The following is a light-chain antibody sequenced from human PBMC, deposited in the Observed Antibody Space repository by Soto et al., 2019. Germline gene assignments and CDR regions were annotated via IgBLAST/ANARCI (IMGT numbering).Light chain of an antibody. CDR1: QSISSW. Sequence: DIQMTQSPSTLSASVGDRVTITCRASQSISSWLAWYQQKPGKAPKLLIYKASRSESGVPSRFSASAPRIEFALSISSLQPDDFPTYYCQQHNILYTFGQGTKLEIK. J-gene: IGKJ2*01. V-gene: IGKV1-5*03. CDR2: KAS. CDR3: QQHNILYT.